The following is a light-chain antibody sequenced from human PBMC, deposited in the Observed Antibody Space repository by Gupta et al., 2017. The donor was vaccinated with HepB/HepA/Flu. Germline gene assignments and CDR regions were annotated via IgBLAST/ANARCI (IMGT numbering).Light chain of an antibody. CDR1: HHIRTS. CDR3: QQSDSYRPVT. J-gene: IGKJ3*01. V-gene: IGKV1-39*01. CDR2: AAS. Sequence: DIQMTQSPSSLSASVGDRVTITCRASHHIRTSLNWYQQKPGKAPKLLIFAASNWQSGVPSRFSGSGYGKDLTLTISSRQPEDFATYYCQQSDSYRPVTFGHGTKVDIK.